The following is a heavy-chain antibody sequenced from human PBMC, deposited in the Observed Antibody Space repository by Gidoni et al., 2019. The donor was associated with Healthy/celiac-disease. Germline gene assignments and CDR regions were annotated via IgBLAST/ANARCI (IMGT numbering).Heavy chain of an antibody. V-gene: IGHV3-74*01. CDR3: ARLGYCSGGSCYSSFGI. CDR2: INSDGSST. CDR1: GFTFSSYW. D-gene: IGHD2-15*01. J-gene: IGHJ3*02. Sequence: EVQLVESGGGLVQPGGSLRLSCAASGFTFSSYWMHWVRQAPGKGRVWVSRINSDGSSTSYADSVKGRFTISRDNAKNTLYLQMNSLRAEDTAVYYCARLGYCSGGSCYSSFGIWGQGTMVTVSS.